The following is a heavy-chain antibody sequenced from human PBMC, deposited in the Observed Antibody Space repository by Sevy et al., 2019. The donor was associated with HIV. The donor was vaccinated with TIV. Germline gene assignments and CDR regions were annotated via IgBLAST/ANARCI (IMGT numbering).Heavy chain of an antibody. CDR3: ATSRSGYFDSSGYYIY. V-gene: IGHV5-51*01. Sequence: GESLKISCQGSGYSFTSHCIGWVRHMPGKGLEWMGIIYPEDSETRYSPSFQGQVTFSADKSISTAYLQWSSLKASDTAMYYCATSRSGYFDSSGYYIYWGQGTLVTVSS. CDR1: GYSFTSHC. J-gene: IGHJ4*02. CDR2: IYPEDSET. D-gene: IGHD3-22*01.